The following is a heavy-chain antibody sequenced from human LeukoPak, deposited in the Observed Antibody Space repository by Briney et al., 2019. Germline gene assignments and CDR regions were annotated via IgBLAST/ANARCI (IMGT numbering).Heavy chain of an antibody. Sequence: ASVKVSCKASGYTFNTYGISWVRQAPGQGLEWMGWISTYNGNTNYAQKLQGRVTMTTDTSTSTAYMDLRSLTSDDTAVYYCARDRVVYPGWLDPWGQGTLVTVSS. CDR2: ISTYNGNT. CDR3: ARDRVVYPGWLDP. D-gene: IGHD2-15*01. V-gene: IGHV1-18*01. CDR1: GYTFNTYG. J-gene: IGHJ5*02.